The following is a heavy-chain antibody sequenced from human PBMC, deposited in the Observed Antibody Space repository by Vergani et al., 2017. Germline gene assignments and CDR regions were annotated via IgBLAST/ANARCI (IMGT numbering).Heavy chain of an antibody. CDR3: ARGGYYYDSSGNYALANCFDY. J-gene: IGHJ4*02. CDR1: GFTVSSNY. Sequence: EVQLVESGGGLVQPGGSLRLSCVASGFTVSSNYMSWVRQAPGKGLEWVSVIYSGGSTYYADSVKGRFTISRDNSKNTLYLQMNSLRAEDTAVYYCARGGYYYDSSGNYALANCFDYWGQGTLVTVSS. V-gene: IGHV3-66*02. CDR2: IYSGGST. D-gene: IGHD3-22*01.